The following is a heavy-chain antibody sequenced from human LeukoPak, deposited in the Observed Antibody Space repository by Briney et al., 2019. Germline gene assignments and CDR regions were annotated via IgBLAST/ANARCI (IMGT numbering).Heavy chain of an antibody. CDR1: GGSFSGYY. D-gene: IGHD2-21*01. CDR3: ARESVDYYFDY. Sequence: SETLSLTCAVYGGSFSGYYWSWIRQPPGKGLEWIGEINHSGSTNYNPSLKSRVTISVDTSKNQFSLKLSSVTAADTAVYYCARESVDYYFDYWGRGTLVTVSS. V-gene: IGHV4-34*01. J-gene: IGHJ4*02. CDR2: INHSGST.